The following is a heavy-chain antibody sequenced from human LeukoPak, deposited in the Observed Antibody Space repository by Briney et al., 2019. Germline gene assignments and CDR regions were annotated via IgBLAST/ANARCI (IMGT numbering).Heavy chain of an antibody. CDR3: ARGAYCGGDCYLFDY. J-gene: IGHJ4*02. Sequence: GASVKVSCKASGYTFTSYGISWVRQAPGQGLEWMGRINSNSGGTNYAQKFQGRVTMTRDTSISTAYMELSRLRSDDTAVYYCARGAYCGGDCYLFDYWGQGTLVTVSS. D-gene: IGHD2-21*02. V-gene: IGHV1-2*06. CDR1: GYTFTSYG. CDR2: INSNSGGT.